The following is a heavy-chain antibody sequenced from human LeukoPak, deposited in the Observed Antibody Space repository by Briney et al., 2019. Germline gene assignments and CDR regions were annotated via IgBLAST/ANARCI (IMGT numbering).Heavy chain of an antibody. V-gene: IGHV3-53*01. CDR1: GFTLSSYW. CDR3: GRLTN. D-gene: IGHD1-1*01. Sequence: PGGSLRLSCAVSGFTLSSYWMHWVRQAPGKGLEWVSVISSGGNTYYADSVKGRFTISRDNSKNTMYLQMNSLRAEDTAVYYCGRLTNWGQGTLVTVSS. J-gene: IGHJ4*02. CDR2: ISSGGNT.